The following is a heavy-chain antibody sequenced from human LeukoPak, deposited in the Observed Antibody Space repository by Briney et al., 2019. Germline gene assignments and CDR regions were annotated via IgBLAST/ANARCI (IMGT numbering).Heavy chain of an antibody. D-gene: IGHD3-10*01. V-gene: IGHV3-30-3*01. CDR1: GFTFSSYD. Sequence: GGSLRLSCAASGFTFSSYDMHWVRQAPEKGLEWVAIISYDGSNKYYADSVKGRFTISRDNSKNTLYLQMNSLRVEDMAVYYCARETVLLWFGGVGVAFDIWGQGTMVTVSS. CDR2: ISYDGSNK. J-gene: IGHJ3*02. CDR3: ARETVLLWFGGVGVAFDI.